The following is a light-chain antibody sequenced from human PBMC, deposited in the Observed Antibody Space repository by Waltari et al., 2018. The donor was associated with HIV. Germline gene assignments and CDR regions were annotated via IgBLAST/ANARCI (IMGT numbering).Light chain of an antibody. V-gene: IGLV3-1*01. J-gene: IGLJ3*02. CDR2: QDS. CDR1: KLGDKY. Sequence: SYELTQPPSVSVSPGQTASITCSGDKLGDKYACWYQQKPGQSPVLVIYQDSKRPSGIPARVSGSNSVNTATLTISGTQAIDEADYYCQAWDSSTVWVFGGGTKLTVL. CDR3: QAWDSSTVWV.